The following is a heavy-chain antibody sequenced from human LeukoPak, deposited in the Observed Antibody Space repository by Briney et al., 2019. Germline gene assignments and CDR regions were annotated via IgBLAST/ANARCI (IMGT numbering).Heavy chain of an antibody. CDR2: IIPIFGTA. CDR3: AREGDYGDYASDC. Sequence: SVKVSCKAPGGTFSSYGISWVRQAPGQGLEWMGRIIPIFGTANYAQKFQSRLTITTDESTSTAYMELSSLGSEDTAVYYCAREGDYGDYASDCWGQGTLVTVSS. CDR1: GGTFSSYG. D-gene: IGHD4-17*01. J-gene: IGHJ4*02. V-gene: IGHV1-69*05.